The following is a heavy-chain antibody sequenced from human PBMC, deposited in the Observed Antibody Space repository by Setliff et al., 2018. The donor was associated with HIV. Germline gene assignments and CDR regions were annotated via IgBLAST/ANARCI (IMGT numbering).Heavy chain of an antibody. D-gene: IGHD3-22*01. CDR2: IYSTGNT. CDR3: AGVNYYDASGLRAEYFQL. V-gene: IGHV4-4*07. CDR1: GGSISSYY. Sequence: SETLSLTCTVSGGSISSYYWSWIRQPAGKGLEWIGHIYSTGNTNYNSSLKSRVTMSVDTSKNQFSLTLKSVTAADTGVYYCAGVNYYDASGLRAEYFQLWGQGTQVTVSS. J-gene: IGHJ1*01.